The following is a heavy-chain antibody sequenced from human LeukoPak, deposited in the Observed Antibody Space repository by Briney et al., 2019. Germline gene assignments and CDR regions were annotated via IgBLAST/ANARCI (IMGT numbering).Heavy chain of an antibody. D-gene: IGHD3-10*01. Sequence: GGSLRLSCAASGFTFSSYWMSWVRQAPGKGLEWVANIKQDGSERYYVGSVKGRFTISRDNAKNSLYLQMNILRVEDTAVYYCAIEEGTSPFDYWGQGTLVTVSS. J-gene: IGHJ4*02. CDR2: IKQDGSER. V-gene: IGHV3-7*01. CDR1: GFTFSSYW. CDR3: AIEEGTSPFDY.